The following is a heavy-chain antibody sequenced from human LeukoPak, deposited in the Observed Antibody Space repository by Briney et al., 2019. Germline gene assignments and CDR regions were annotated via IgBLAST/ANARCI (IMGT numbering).Heavy chain of an antibody. CDR2: FDPEDGET. V-gene: IGHV1-24*01. D-gene: IGHD6-19*01. CDR3: ATSGYSSGWYDRH. J-gene: IGHJ4*02. Sequence: ASVKVSCKVSGYTLTELSMHWVRQAPGKGLEWMGGFDPEDGETIYAQKFQGRVTMTEDTSTDTAYMELSSLRSEDTAVYHCATSGYSSGWYDRHWGQGTLVTVSS. CDR1: GYTLTELS.